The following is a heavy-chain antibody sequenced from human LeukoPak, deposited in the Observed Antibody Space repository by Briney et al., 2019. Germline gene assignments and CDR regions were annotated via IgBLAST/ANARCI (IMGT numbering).Heavy chain of an antibody. CDR1: GFTFSSYA. V-gene: IGHV3-23*01. J-gene: IGHJ5*02. CDR2: ISGSGGST. CDR3: AKDISFGELPAGGFDP. D-gene: IGHD3-10*01. Sequence: GGSLRLSCAASGFTFSSYAMHWVRQAPGKGLEWVSAISGSGGSTYYADSVKGRFTISRDNSKNTLYLQMNSLRAEDTAVYYCAKDISFGELPAGGFDPWGQGTLVTVSS.